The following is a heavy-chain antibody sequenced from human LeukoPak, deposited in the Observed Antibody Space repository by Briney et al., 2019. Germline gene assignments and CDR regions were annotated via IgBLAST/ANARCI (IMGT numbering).Heavy chain of an antibody. CDR1: GFTFDDYA. CDR2: ISWNSGSI. V-gene: IGHV3-9*01. D-gene: IGHD2-2*01. CDR3: ARLPAYCSSISCYYDY. J-gene: IGHJ4*02. Sequence: GGSLRLSCAASGFTFDDYAMHWVRHAPGKGLEWVSGISWNSGSIGYADSVKGRFTISRDNAKNSLFLQMNSLRAEDTAVYYCARLPAYCSSISCYYDYWGQGTLVTVSS.